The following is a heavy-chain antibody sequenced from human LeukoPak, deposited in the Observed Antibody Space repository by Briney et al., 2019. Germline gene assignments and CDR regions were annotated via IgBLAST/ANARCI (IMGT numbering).Heavy chain of an antibody. CDR1: GFTFSSYA. CDR3: ARENVVDCSSPCAFDI. D-gene: IGHD6-13*01. V-gene: IGHV3-30-3*01. Sequence: PGGSLRLSCAASGFTFSSYAMHWVRQAPGKGLEWVAVISYDGSNKYYADSVKGRFTISRDNSKNTLYLQMNSLRAEDTAVYYCARENVVDCSSPCAFDIWGQGTMVTVSS. J-gene: IGHJ3*02. CDR2: ISYDGSNK.